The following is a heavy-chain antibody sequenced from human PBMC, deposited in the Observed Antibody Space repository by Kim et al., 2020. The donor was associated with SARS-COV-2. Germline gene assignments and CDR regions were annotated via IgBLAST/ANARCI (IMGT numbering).Heavy chain of an antibody. V-gene: IGHV1-2*02. CDR3: ARALGYCRSYTCTPRER. CDR2: INPNSGGT. D-gene: IGHD2-2*01. Sequence: ASVKVSCKASGYTFTDYYMYWVRQAPGQGLEWLGWINPNSGGTNYAQKFQGRVTMTRDTSISTVYMELSSLRSDDTALYYCARALGYCRSYTCTPRERWGQGTLVTVSS. J-gene: IGHJ4*02. CDR1: GYTFTDYY.